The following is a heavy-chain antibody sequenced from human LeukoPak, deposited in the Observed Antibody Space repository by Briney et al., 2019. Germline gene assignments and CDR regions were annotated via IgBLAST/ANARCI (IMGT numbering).Heavy chain of an antibody. CDR1: GFTFSSYS. CDR2: ISTSGSYI. D-gene: IGHD3-10*01. CDR3: ARDRVCFGSGSYSFDY. Sequence: GGSLRLSCAASGFTFSSYSMNWVRQAPGKGLEWVSSISTSGSYIYYADSVKGRFTISRDNAKTSLFLQMNSLRADDTAVYYCARDRVCFGSGSYSFDYWGQGTLVTVSS. V-gene: IGHV3-21*01. J-gene: IGHJ4*02.